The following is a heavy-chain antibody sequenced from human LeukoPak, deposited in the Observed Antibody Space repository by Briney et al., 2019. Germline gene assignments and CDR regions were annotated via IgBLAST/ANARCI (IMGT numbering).Heavy chain of an antibody. CDR2: IRYDGSDK. CDR1: GFIFSSYG. D-gene: IGHD1-1*01. CDR3: ARPVTGTYAPLEY. V-gene: IGHV3-30*02. Sequence: GGSLRLSCAASGFIFSSYGMHWVRQAPGKGLEWVAFIRYDGSDKFYADSVKGRFTISRDNAKNTLYLEMNSLRADDTAVCYCARPVTGTYAPLEYWGQGTLVTVSS. J-gene: IGHJ4*02.